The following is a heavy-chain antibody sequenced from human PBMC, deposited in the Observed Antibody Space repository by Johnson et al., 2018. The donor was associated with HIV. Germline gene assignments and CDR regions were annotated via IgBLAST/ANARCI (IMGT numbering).Heavy chain of an antibody. J-gene: IGHJ3*02. D-gene: IGHD1/OR15-1a*01. CDR2: IWYDGSNK. V-gene: IGHV3-33*01. CDR1: GFTFSSYG. Sequence: QVQLVESGGGVVQPGRSLRLSCAASGFTFSSYGMHWVRQAPGKGLEWVAVIWYDGSNKYYADSVKGRFTISRDNAKNSLYLQMNSLRAEDTALYYCARGGLGFQNIHDPFDIWGQGTMVTVSS. CDR3: ARGGLGFQNIHDPFDI.